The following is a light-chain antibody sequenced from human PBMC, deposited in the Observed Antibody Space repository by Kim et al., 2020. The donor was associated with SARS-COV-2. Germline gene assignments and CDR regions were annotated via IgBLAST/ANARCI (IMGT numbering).Light chain of an antibody. CDR3: QQNSAYPLT. V-gene: IGKV1-16*01. CDR2: AAS. J-gene: IGKJ4*01. Sequence: DIQMTQSPSSLSASVGDRVTITCRASQNVNNHLVWLQQKPGEAPKYLIYAASSLQSGVPTRFSGSGSGTDFTLTISSLLPEDFATYYCQQNSAYPLTFGGGTKVDIK. CDR1: QNVNNH.